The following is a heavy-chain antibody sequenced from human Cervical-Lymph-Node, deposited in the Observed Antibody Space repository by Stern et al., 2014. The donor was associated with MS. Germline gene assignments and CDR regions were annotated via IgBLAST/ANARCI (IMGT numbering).Heavy chain of an antibody. CDR1: GFKFSIYW. D-gene: IGHD1-14*01. CDR3: ARQTTAWASDV. V-gene: IGHV5-51*01. J-gene: IGHJ4*02. CDR2: IYPGDSET. Sequence: VQLVESGAELIRPGESLKISCKGSGFKFSIYWIAWVRQMPGKGLEWMGIIYPGDSETRSSPSFQGQVTMSADKSTSTAYLQWSSLNASDTAMYFCARQTTAWASDVWGQGTLVTVSS.